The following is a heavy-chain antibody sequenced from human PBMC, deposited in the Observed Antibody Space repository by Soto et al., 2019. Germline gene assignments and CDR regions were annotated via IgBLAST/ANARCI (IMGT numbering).Heavy chain of an antibody. V-gene: IGHV4-30-2*01. J-gene: IGHJ6*02. Sequence: PSETLSLTCAVSGGPISSRTYSWSWIRQPPGKGLEWIGYIYHSGSTYYNPSLKSRVTISVDTSKNQFSLKLSSVTAADTAVYYCARESPGIVLQPIYGMDVWGQGTTVTVSS. CDR1: GGPISSRTYS. D-gene: IGHD2-8*01. CDR2: IYHSGST. CDR3: ARESPGIVLQPIYGMDV.